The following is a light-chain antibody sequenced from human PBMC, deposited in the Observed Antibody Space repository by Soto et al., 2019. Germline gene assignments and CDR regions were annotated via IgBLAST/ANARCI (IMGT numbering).Light chain of an antibody. J-gene: IGKJ2*01. Sequence: EIVLTQSPGTLSLSPGERATLSCRASQSFSSNFLAWYQQKPGQAPRLLIYGASFRATGIPDRFSGSGSGTDFTLIISRLEPEDFAVYYCQQYGTSPNTFGQGTKLEIK. CDR2: GAS. CDR3: QQYGTSPNT. CDR1: QSFSSNF. V-gene: IGKV3-20*01.